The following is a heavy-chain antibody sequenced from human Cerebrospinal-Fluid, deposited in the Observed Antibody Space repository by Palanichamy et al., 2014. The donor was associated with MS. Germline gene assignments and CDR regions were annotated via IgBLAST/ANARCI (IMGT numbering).Heavy chain of an antibody. CDR3: ATLSRRSSSPIDY. CDR1: EFSVKNNY. V-gene: IGHV3-66*02. D-gene: IGHD6-6*01. Sequence: VQLVVSGGGLVQPGGSPRLSCAASEFSVKNNYMSWVRQAPGKGLEWVSIIYAGGSTYYADSVKGRFTIARDNPKNTVFLQMNSLRPDDTGVYYCATLSRRSSSPIDYWGQGTLVSVSS. J-gene: IGHJ4*02. CDR2: IYAGGST.